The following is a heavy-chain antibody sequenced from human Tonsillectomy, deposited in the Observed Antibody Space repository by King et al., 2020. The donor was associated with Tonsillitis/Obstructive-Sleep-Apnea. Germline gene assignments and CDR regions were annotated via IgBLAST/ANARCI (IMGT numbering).Heavy chain of an antibody. V-gene: IGHV4-31*03. CDR1: GGSISSGTYY. CDR3: ARSTEYSKYETF. D-gene: IGHD4-11*01. Sequence: VQLQESGPGLVKPSQTLSVTCTVSGGSISSGTYYWGWIRQHPGKGPEWLGCISSGGSAYYNPSLKSRLTISLETSKNQFSLRLNSVTAAAPAIYYCARSTEYSKYETFWGQGTLVTVS. CDR2: ISSGGSA. J-gene: IGHJ4*02.